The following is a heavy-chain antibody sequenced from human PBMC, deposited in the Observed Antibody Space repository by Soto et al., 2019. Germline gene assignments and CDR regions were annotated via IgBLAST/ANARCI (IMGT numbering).Heavy chain of an antibody. CDR2: IIPILGIA. V-gene: IGHV1-69*02. D-gene: IGHD2-2*01. CDR1: GGTFSSYT. CDR3: APKSTPYANSYYYSGMDV. Sequence: QVQLVQSGAEVKKPGSSVKVSCKASGGTFSSYTISWVRQAPGQGLEWMGRIIPILGIANYAQKFQGRVTITSDKSLSTSYIELSSLRSEDTAVYYCAPKSTPYANSYYYSGMDVWGQGTTVTVAS. J-gene: IGHJ6*02.